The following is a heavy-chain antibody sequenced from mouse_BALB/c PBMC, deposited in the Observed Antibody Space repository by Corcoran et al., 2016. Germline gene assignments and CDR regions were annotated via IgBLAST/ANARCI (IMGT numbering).Heavy chain of an antibody. V-gene: IGHV9-3-1*01. CDR3: AITTVVATFAY. CDR1: GYTFTNYG. CDR2: INTYTGEP. D-gene: IGHD1-1*01. Sequence: QIQLVQCGPELKKPGATVKISCKASGYTFTNYGLNWVKKAPGKGLTWMGWINTYTGEPTYADDFKGRFAFSLETSASTAYLQINNLKNEDTATYFCAITTVVATFAYWGQGTLVTVSA. J-gene: IGHJ3*01.